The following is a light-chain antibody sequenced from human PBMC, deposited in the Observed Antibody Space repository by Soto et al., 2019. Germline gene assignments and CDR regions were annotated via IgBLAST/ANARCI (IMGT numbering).Light chain of an antibody. CDR1: QSLSFY. J-gene: IGKJ2*01. CDR2: DAS. V-gene: IGKV3-11*01. CDR3: QQYQTFSPYT. Sequence: VLTQSPATLSLSPGERATLSCRASQSLSFYLAWYQQKPGQAPRLLIYDASNRATGIPARFSGSGSGTDFTLTISSVQPDDFASYYCQQYQTFSPYTFGQGTQLEIK.